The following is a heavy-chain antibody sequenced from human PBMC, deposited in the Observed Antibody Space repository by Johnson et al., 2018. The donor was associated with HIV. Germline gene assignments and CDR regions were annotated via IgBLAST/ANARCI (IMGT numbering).Heavy chain of an antibody. D-gene: IGHD3-22*01. CDR3: ARGSSYYYDSSGSDAFDI. J-gene: IGHJ3*02. Sequence: VQLVESGGELVQPGGSLRLSCAASGFTFSSYAMHWVRQATGKGLEWVSAIGTAGDTSYPGSVKGLFTISRENAKNPLYLQMNSLRAGDTAVYYCARGSSYYYDSSGSDAFDIWGQGTMVTVSS. CDR2: IGTAGDT. V-gene: IGHV3-13*01. CDR1: GFTFSSYA.